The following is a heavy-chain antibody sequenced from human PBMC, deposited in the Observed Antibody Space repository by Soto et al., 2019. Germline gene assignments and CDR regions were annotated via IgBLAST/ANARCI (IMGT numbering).Heavy chain of an antibody. J-gene: IGHJ6*03. Sequence: PGGSLRLSCAASGFTVSSNYMSWVRQAPGKGLEWVSVIYSGGSTYYADSVKGRFTISRHNSKNTLYLQMNSLRAEDTAVYYCARDSFRYCSSTSCYAGRYYYYMDVWGKGTTVTVSS. CDR2: IYSGGST. V-gene: IGHV3-53*04. CDR3: ARDSFRYCSSTSCYAGRYYYYMDV. D-gene: IGHD2-2*01. CDR1: GFTVSSNY.